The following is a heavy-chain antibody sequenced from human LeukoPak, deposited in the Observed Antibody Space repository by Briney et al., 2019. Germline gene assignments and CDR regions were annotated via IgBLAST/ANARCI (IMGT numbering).Heavy chain of an antibody. Sequence: SETLSLTCTVSGGSISSYYWSWIRQPPGKGLEWIGYIYYSGSTNYNPSLKSRVTISVDTSKNQFSLKLSSVTAADTAVYYCAKGLVSRRGFFDIWGQGTMVTVSS. CDR1: GGSISSYY. D-gene: IGHD5/OR15-5a*01. V-gene: IGHV4-59*01. CDR3: AKGLVSRRGFFDI. J-gene: IGHJ3*02. CDR2: IYYSGST.